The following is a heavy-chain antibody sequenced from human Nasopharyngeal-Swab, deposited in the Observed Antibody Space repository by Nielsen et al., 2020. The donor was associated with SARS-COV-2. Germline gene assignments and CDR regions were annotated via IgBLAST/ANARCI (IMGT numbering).Heavy chain of an antibody. D-gene: IGHD3-22*01. V-gene: IGHV7-4-1*02. CDR3: ATPHYYDSSGYYWTDAFDI. J-gene: IGHJ3*02. Sequence: ASVKVSCKASGYRFNSYGISWVRQAPGQGLEWMGWINTNTGNPTYAQGFTGRFVFSLDTSVSTAYLQISSLKAEDTAVYYCATPHYYDSSGYYWTDAFDIWGQGTMVTVSS. CDR1: GYRFNSYG. CDR2: INTNTGNP.